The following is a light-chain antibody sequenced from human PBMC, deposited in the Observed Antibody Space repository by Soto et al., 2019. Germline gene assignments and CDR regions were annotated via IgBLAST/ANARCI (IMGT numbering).Light chain of an antibody. J-gene: IGKJ1*01. V-gene: IGKV3-20*01. CDR1: QSVTSNY. CDR2: GAS. CDR3: QQYSSSRT. Sequence: EVVLTQSPGTLSLSPGERATLSCRASQSVTSNYLAWHQHKPGQAPRLLIFGASSRATGIPVRFSGSGSETDFTLTITRLEPEDFAMYYCQQYSSSRTFGQGTKVDIK.